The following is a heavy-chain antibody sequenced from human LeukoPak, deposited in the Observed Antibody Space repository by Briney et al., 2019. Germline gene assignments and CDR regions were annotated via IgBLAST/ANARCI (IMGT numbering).Heavy chain of an antibody. CDR3: ARVATYSSSWYSTHYYGMDV. CDR1: GGTFSSYA. Sequence: SVKVSCKASGGTFSSYAISWVRQAPGQGLEWMGGIIPIFGTANYAQKFQGRVTITADESTSTAYMELSSLRSEDTAVYYCARVATYSSSWYSTHYYGMDVWGQGTTVTASS. V-gene: IGHV1-69*13. J-gene: IGHJ6*02. D-gene: IGHD6-13*01. CDR2: IIPIFGTA.